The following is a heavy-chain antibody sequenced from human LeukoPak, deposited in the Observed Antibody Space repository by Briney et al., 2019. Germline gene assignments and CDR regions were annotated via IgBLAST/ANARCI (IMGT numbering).Heavy chain of an antibody. CDR1: GFTFSNFA. CDR2: ISDTGGST. Sequence: GGSLRLSCAASGFTFSNFAMNWVRQAPGKGLEWVSIISDTGGSTTHADSVRGRFTISRDNSKNTLNLQMNSLRAEDTAVYYCARDPSSWYYYYMDVWGKGTTVTVSS. J-gene: IGHJ6*03. V-gene: IGHV3-23*01. CDR3: ARDPSSWYYYYMDV. D-gene: IGHD6-13*01.